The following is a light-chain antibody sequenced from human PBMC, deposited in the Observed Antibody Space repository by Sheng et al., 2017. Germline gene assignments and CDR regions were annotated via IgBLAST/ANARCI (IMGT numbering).Light chain of an antibody. CDR3: QQYDQTPRT. Sequence: ETVLTQSPGTLSLSPGERATLSCRASQSVSANYVAWYQQKPGQAPRLLIYGTSSRATDIPDRFSGSGSGTDFTLTITRLEPEDFAVYYCQQYDQTPRTFGQGTKGG. CDR2: GTS. V-gene: IGKV3-20*01. J-gene: IGKJ1*01. CDR1: QSVSANY.